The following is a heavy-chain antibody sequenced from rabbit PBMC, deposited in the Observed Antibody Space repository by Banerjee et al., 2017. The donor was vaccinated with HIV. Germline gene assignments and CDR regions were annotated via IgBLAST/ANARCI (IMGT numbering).Heavy chain of an antibody. V-gene: IGHV1S40*01. D-gene: IGHD6-1*01. J-gene: IGHJ3*01. CDR2: VDADSAGST. CDR1: GFSFSSSYN. Sequence: QSLVESGGGLVQPEGSLTLTCTASGFSFSSSYNIYWVRQAPGKGLEWIACVDADSAGSTYYASWAKGRFTISKASSTTVTLQMTSLTAADTATYFCAGYGYGYAGYTYVTRLDLWGPGTLVTVS. CDR3: AGYGYGYAGYTYVTRLDL.